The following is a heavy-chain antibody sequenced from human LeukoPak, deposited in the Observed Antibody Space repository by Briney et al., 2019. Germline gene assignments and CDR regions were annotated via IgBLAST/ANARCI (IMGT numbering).Heavy chain of an antibody. D-gene: IGHD6-13*01. J-gene: IGHJ4*02. CDR2: TNSDGSSR. CDR3: ARARWYSCDY. CDR1: GLTFSGHW. V-gene: IGHV3-74*01. Sequence: GGSLRLSCAVSGLTFSGHWMFWVRQAPGKGLEWVTSTNSDGSSRGYTDSLKGRFTVSRDNAKNTLYLQMNSLRGEDTAVYYCARARWYSCDYWGQGTLVTVSS.